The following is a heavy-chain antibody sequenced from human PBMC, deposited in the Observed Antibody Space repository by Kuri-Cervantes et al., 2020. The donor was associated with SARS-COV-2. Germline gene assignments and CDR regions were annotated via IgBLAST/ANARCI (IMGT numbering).Heavy chain of an antibody. CDR3: ARVKSVVTPDIDY. D-gene: IGHD4-23*01. CDR1: GGSFSGYY. J-gene: IGHJ4*02. CDR2: INHSGST. V-gene: IGHV4-34*01. Sequence: GSLRLSCAVYGGSFSGYYWSWIRQPPGKGLEWIGEINHSGSTNYNPSLKSRVTISVDTSKHQFSLKLSSVTAADTAVYYCARVKSVVTPDIDYWGQGTLVTVSS.